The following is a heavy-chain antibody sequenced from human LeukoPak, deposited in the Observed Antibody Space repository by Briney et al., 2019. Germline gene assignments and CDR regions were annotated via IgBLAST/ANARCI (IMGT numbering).Heavy chain of an antibody. D-gene: IGHD3-16*02. CDR1: GGSISSSSYY. J-gene: IGHJ4*02. CDR2: IYYSGST. V-gene: IGHV4-39*01. Sequence: PSETLSLTCTVSGGSISSSSYYWGWIRQPPGKGLEWIGCIYYSGSTYYNPSLKSRVTISVDTSKNQFSLKPSSVTAADTAVYYCARGETVYGGAIVYWGQGTLVTVSS. CDR3: ARGETVYGGAIVY.